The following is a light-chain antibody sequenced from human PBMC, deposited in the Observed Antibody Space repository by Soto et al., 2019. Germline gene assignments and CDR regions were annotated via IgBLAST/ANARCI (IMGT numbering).Light chain of an antibody. V-gene: IGKV1-6*01. CDR1: QGIRND. Sequence: AIPMTQSPSSLSASVGDRVTITCRASQGIRNDLFWYQQKPGKAPKLLIYAASSLQSGVPSRFSGSGSGTDFTLTISSLQPEDFATYYCLQDYNYPRTFGQGTKLEI. CDR3: LQDYNYPRT. J-gene: IGKJ2*02. CDR2: AAS.